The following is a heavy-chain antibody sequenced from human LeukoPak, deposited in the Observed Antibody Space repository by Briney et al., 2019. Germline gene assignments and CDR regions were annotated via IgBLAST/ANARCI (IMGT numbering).Heavy chain of an antibody. J-gene: IGHJ4*02. V-gene: IGHV1-8*01. D-gene: IGHD4-23*01. Sequence: GASVKVSCKASGYTFTSYDINWVRQATGQGLEWMGWMNPNSGNTGYAQKFQGRVTMTRNTSISTAYMELSSLRSEDTAVYYCATHPIYGGNSYPYWGQGTLVTVSS. CDR1: GYTFTSYD. CDR3: ATHPIYGGNSYPY. CDR2: MNPNSGNT.